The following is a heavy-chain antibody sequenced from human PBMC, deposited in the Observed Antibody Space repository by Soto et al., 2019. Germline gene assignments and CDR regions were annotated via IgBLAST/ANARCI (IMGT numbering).Heavy chain of an antibody. J-gene: IGHJ2*01. V-gene: IGHV3-13*04. CDR1: GFTFSSYD. Sequence: EVQLVESGGGLVQPGGSLRLSCAASGFTFSSYDMHWVRQATGKGLEWVSAIGTAGDTYYPGSVKGRFTISRENAKNSLYLQMNSLRAGDTAVYYCARESGSSSWYSRYFDLWGRGTLVTVSS. CDR2: IGTAGDT. CDR3: ARESGSSSWYSRYFDL. D-gene: IGHD6-13*01.